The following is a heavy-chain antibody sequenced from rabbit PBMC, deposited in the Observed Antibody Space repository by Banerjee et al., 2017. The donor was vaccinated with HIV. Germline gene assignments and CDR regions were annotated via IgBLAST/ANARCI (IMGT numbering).Heavy chain of an antibody. D-gene: IGHD4-2*01. Sequence: QQQLEESGGGLVKPGGTLTLTCKASGIDFSSYYRMCWVLQAPGRGLALIACIYTGSSGSTYYASWPKGRFTISKTSSTTVTLQMTNLTAADTATYYCARAGYADYGGATGLDLWGQGSLVTVS. J-gene: IGHJ4*01. V-gene: IGHV1S45*01. CDR3: ARAGYADYGGATGLDL. CDR1: GIDFSSYYR. CDR2: IYTGSSGST.